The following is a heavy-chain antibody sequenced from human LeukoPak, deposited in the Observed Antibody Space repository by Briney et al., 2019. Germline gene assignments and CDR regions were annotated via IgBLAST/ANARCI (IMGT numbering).Heavy chain of an antibody. CDR1: GFTVSSNY. D-gene: IGHD1-26*01. Sequence: PGGSLRLPCAASGFTVSSNYMSWVRQAPGKGLEWVSVIYSGGSTYYADSVKGRFTISRDNSKNTLYLQMNSLRAEDTAVYYCARDLLGGSYPYYYYGMDVWGQGTTVTVSS. CDR2: IYSGGST. V-gene: IGHV3-53*01. CDR3: ARDLLGGSYPYYYYGMDV. J-gene: IGHJ6*02.